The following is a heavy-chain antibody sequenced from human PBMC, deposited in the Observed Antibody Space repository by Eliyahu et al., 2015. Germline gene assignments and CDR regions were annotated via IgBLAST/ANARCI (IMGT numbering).Heavy chain of an antibody. CDR1: GYTFXSYY. D-gene: IGHD5-24*01. J-gene: IGHJ4*02. V-gene: IGHV1-46*01. Sequence: QVQLVQSGAEVKKPGASVKVSCXASGYTFXSYYMHWVRQAPGQGLEWMGIINPSDGSTNYAQKFQGRVTMTRDTSTSTVYMELSSLRSEDTAVYYCARGPKDGYNQGHYYFDYWGQGTLVTVSS. CDR2: INPSDGST. CDR3: ARGPKDGYNQGHYYFDY.